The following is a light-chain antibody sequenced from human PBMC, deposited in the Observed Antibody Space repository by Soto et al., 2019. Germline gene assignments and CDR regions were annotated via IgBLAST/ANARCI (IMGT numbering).Light chain of an antibody. Sequence: QSVLTQPPSVSGAPGQRVTISCTGSSCNIGAGYDVHWYQQLPGTAPKLLIYGNSNRPSGVPDRFSGSKSGTSASLAITGLQAEDEADYYCQSYDSSLSGSVFGGGTK. CDR2: GNS. V-gene: IGLV1-40*01. CDR1: SCNIGAGYD. CDR3: QSYDSSLSGSV. J-gene: IGLJ3*02.